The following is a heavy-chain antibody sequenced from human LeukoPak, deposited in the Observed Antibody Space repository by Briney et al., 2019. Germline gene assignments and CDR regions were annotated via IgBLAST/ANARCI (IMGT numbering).Heavy chain of an antibody. CDR3: ARGARIAMDV. CDR2: INHSGST. D-gene: IGHD6-13*01. Sequence: SETLSLTCAVYGGSFSGYYWSWIRQPPGKGLEWIGEINHSGSTNYNPSLKRRVTISVDTSKNQFSLKLSSVTAADTAVYYCARGARIAMDVWGKGTTVTVSS. CDR1: GGSFSGYY. V-gene: IGHV4-34*01. J-gene: IGHJ6*04.